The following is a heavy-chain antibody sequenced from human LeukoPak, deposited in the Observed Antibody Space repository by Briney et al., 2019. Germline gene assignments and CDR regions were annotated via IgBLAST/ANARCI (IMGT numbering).Heavy chain of an antibody. CDR2: FYYSGST. D-gene: IGHD5-12*01. V-gene: IGHV4-39*01. CDR3: ASPKSSHVTVATIPFAFDI. J-gene: IGHJ3*02. Sequence: SETLSLTCTVSGGSISSSNYYWGWIRQPPGKGLEWIGSFYYSGSTSYNPSLKSRVTISVDTSKNQFSLKLSSVTAADTAVYYCASPKSSHVTVATIPFAFDIWGQGTMVTVSS. CDR1: GGSISSSNYY.